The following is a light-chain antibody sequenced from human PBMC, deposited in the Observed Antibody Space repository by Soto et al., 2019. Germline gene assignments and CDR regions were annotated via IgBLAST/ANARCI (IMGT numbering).Light chain of an antibody. Sequence: EIVLTQSPATLSLSPGERATLSCRASQSFSSYLAWYQQKPGQAPRLLMYDTSNRAPGIPARFSGSGSGIDFTLTISSLEPEDFAVYFCQQRSKFLWTFGQGTKV. CDR2: DTS. V-gene: IGKV3-11*01. J-gene: IGKJ1*01. CDR1: QSFSSY. CDR3: QQRSKFLWT.